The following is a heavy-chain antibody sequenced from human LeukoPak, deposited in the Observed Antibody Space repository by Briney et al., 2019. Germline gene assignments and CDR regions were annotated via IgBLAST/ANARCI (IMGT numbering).Heavy chain of an antibody. CDR3: AREGKRDTPITGNWFYP. V-gene: IGHV1-46*01. CDR1: GYSFTNYY. J-gene: IGHJ5*02. CDR2: VNPRSGST. Sequence: SETVSRKASGYSFTNYYMHWVRQAPAQGPEWVGIVNPRSGSTSYAPKFQGRVTMTRDTSTSTVYMELSSLRSEDTAVDYCAREGKRDTPITGNWFYPWGQGTLVTVSS. D-gene: IGHD5-18*01.